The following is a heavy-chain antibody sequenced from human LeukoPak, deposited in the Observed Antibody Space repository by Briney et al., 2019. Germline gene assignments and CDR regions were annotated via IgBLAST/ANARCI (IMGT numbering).Heavy chain of an antibody. J-gene: IGHJ5*02. V-gene: IGHV3-74*03. D-gene: IGHD2-15*01. CDR1: GFTFGNYF. Sequence: GGSLRLSCAASGFTFGNYFMHWVRQAPGTGLVWVSRINSDGTTTMYADSVKGRSTISRDNAKNTLYLQMNSLRDEDTAVYYCARRVDATRWFDPWGQGTLVAVSS. CDR3: ARRVDATRWFDP. CDR2: INSDGTTT.